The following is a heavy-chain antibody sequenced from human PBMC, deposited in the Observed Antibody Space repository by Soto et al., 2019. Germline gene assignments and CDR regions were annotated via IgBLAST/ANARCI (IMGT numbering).Heavy chain of an antibody. D-gene: IGHD3-22*01. J-gene: IGHJ4*02. CDR3: ARSRWVCYDSSGWADVPDY. CDR1: GGSISSYH. V-gene: IGHV4-59*01. Sequence: PSETLSLTCTVSGGSISSYHWSWIRQPPGKGLEWIGYIYYSGSTNYNPSLKSRVTISVDTSKNQFSLKLSSVTAADTAVYYCARSRWVCYDSSGWADVPDYWGQGTLVTVSS. CDR2: IYYSGST.